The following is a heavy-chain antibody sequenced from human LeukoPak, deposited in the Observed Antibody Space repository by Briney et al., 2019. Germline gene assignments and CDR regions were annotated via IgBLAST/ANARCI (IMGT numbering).Heavy chain of an antibody. CDR2: IIPIFGIA. V-gene: IGHV1-69*04. CDR3: ATNVVGATDY. Sequence: SVKVSCKASGATFSSYAISWVRQAPGQGLEWMGRIIPIFGIANYAQKFQGRVTITADKSTSTAYMELSSLRSEDTAVYYCATNVVGATDYWGQGTLVTVSS. CDR1: GATFSSYA. J-gene: IGHJ4*02. D-gene: IGHD1-26*01.